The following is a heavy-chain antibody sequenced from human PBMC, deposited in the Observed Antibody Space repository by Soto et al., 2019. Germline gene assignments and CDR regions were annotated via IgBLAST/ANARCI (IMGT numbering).Heavy chain of an antibody. CDR1: GFTFNTHG. V-gene: IGHV3-33*01. CDR3: ARSSGLGIDF. D-gene: IGHD6-19*01. CDR2: IWYDESKK. J-gene: IGHJ4*02. Sequence: QVQLVESGRGVVQPGRSLRLSCAASGFTFNTHGMHWVRQAPGKGLEWVAVIWYDESKKYYEDSVTGRFTISRDNSRSALYLQMDSLRAEDTGVYYCARSSGLGIDFWGQGTLVTVSS.